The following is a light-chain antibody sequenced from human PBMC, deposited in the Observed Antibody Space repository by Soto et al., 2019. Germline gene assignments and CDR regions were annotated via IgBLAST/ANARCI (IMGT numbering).Light chain of an antibody. Sequence: EIVLTQSPATLSLSPGERATLSCRASQSVSSYLAWYQQKPGQAPRLLIYDASNRATGIPARFSGSGSGTGLTLTISSLEPEDVEVYYCQQRSNWAPGLTFGGGTKVEIK. CDR1: QSVSSY. CDR3: QQRSNWAPGLT. J-gene: IGKJ4*01. V-gene: IGKV3-11*01. CDR2: DAS.